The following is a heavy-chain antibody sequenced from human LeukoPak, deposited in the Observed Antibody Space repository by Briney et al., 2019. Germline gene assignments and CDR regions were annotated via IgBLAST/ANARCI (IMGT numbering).Heavy chain of an antibody. CDR1: GVSISSYY. CDR2: IYYVGST. V-gene: IGHV4-59*12. CDR3: ARMSHGHPDAFDI. J-gene: IGHJ3*02. Sequence: SETLSLTCTVSGVSISSYYLSWIRQPPGKGLEWVGYIYYVGSTNYNPSLQSRVTISVDTYTHQFQLNISSVTAAATAFYSCARMSHGHPDAFDIWGQGTMVTVSS.